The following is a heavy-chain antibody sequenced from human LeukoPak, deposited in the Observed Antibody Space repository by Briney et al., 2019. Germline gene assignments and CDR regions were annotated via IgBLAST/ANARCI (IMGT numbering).Heavy chain of an antibody. CDR3: AKADGKNYGRSAFDI. D-gene: IGHD3-10*01. CDR2: LSNSGVNT. V-gene: IGHV3-23*01. CDR1: GFTFSSYW. J-gene: IGHJ3*02. Sequence: GSLRLSCAASGFTFSSYWMSWVRQAPGRGLEWVSGLSNSGVNTYHADSVKGRFTISRDNFKNTLYLQMNSLRAEDTAVYYCAKADGKNYGRSAFDIWGQGTLVTVSS.